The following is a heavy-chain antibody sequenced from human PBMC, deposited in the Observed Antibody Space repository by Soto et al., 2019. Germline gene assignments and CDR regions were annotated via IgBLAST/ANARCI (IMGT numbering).Heavy chain of an antibody. J-gene: IGHJ4*02. CDR3: ARRGGTVFGVAFDS. CDR1: GDSINSSHS. CDR2: AHHGGT. D-gene: IGHD3-3*01. Sequence: SETLSLTCAISGDSINSSHSWTCVRQPPGKGLEWIGEAHHGGTNSNPSLKTRVTILLDMSRNQFSLNLNSVTAADTAVYYCARRGGTVFGVAFDSWGQGTLVTVSS. V-gene: IGHV4-4*02.